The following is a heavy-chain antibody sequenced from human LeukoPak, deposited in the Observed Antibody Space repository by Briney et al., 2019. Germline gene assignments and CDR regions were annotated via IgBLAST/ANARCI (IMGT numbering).Heavy chain of an antibody. CDR2: IYYSGTT. J-gene: IGHJ4*02. V-gene: IGHV4-59*11. Sequence: SETLSLTCSGFGVSISSHYWSWIRQPPGKGPEWIGYIYYSGTTNYNPSLNSRVTISVDMSKNQFSLKLRSVTAADTAVYYCAREGYSSGWNDYWGQGTLVTVSS. CDR3: AREGYSSGWNDY. D-gene: IGHD6-19*01. CDR1: GVSISSHY.